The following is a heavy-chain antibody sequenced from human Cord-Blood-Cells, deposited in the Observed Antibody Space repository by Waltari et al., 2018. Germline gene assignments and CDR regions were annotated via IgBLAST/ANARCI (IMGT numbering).Heavy chain of an antibody. CDR1: GGSFSGHY. D-gene: IGHD6-13*01. Sequence: QVQLQQWGPGLLKPSETLSLTCAVYGGSFSGHYWGWIRQPPGKGLGGIGEIHHSGSTNYNPSLKSGVTISVDTSKNQFTLKRSSVNAADTVVYYCASTSSWYYWGQGSLVTVSS. V-gene: IGHV4-34*01. CDR2: IHHSGST. CDR3: ASTSSWYY. J-gene: IGHJ4*02.